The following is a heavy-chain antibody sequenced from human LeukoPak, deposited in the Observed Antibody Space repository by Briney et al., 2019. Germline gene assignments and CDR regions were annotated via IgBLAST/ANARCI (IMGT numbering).Heavy chain of an antibody. CDR2: INHSGST. Sequence: SETLSLTCSVSGGSISSSSFYWGWIRQPPGKGLEWIGEINHSGSTNHNPSLKSRVTISVDTSKNQFSLKLSSVTAADTAVYYCARALLWFKGPNDYWGQGTLVTVSS. V-gene: IGHV4-39*07. D-gene: IGHD3-10*01. J-gene: IGHJ4*02. CDR1: GGSISSSSFY. CDR3: ARALLWFKGPNDY.